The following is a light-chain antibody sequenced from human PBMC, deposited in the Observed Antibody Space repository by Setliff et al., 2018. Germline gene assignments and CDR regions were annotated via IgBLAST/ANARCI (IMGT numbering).Light chain of an antibody. V-gene: IGLV2-14*01. J-gene: IGLJ1*01. CDR1: SSDVGGYDY. Sequence: QSALTQPASVSGSPGQSTTISCTGTSSDVGGYDYVSWFQQYPDEAPKLLIYDVTKWPSRVPGRFSGSKSGNTASLTISGLQTEDEADYYCSSYARGNFVFGTGTKVTVL. CDR3: SSYARGNFV. CDR2: DVT.